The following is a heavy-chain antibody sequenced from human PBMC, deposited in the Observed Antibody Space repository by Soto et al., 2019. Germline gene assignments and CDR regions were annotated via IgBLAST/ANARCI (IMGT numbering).Heavy chain of an antibody. V-gene: IGHV3-23*01. CDR1: GFTFSSYA. Sequence: GGSLRLSCTASGFTFSSYALSWVRQAPGKGLECLSGISGSGDSTHYAESVKGRFTISRDNSKNTVYLDMNRLRVEDTALYYCAKEVTSCCYPGFDSWGQGTLVTVSS. D-gene: IGHD3-16*02. CDR3: AKEVTSCCYPGFDS. J-gene: IGHJ4*02. CDR2: ISGSGDST.